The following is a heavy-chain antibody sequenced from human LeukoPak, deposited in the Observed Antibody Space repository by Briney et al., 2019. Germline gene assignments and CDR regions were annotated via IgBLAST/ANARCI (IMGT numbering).Heavy chain of an antibody. J-gene: IGHJ6*02. CDR2: INNDATRT. V-gene: IGHV3-74*01. CDR1: GSAFSRSW. CDR3: ASDGAYAMAV. Sequence: GSLRLSCAASGSAFSRSWIHWVRQAPGKGLVWVSHINNDATRTTYADSVRGRFTISRDNAKNTVSLQMNSLRAEDTAVYYCASDGAYAMAVWGQGTTVTVSS. D-gene: IGHD1-26*01.